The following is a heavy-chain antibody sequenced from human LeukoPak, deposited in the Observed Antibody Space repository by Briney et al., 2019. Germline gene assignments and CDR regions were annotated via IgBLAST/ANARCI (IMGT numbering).Heavy chain of an antibody. Sequence: GASVKLSCKASGYTFTGYYMQWVPQARGQGLEWMGWINANSGDTNNSQKLQGRVAMTRNTSINTAYMELSRLTSDDTAVYYGARDVYSSGWTDAFDIWGQGTMVTVAS. CDR3: ARDVYSSGWTDAFDI. J-gene: IGHJ3*02. V-gene: IGHV1-2*02. CDR2: INANSGDT. CDR1: GYTFTGYY. D-gene: IGHD6-19*01.